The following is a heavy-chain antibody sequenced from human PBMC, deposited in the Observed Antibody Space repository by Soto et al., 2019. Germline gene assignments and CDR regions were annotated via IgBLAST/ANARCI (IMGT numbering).Heavy chain of an antibody. J-gene: IGHJ5*02. CDR1: GFTFSNYA. Sequence: QVQLVESGGGVVQPGRSLSLSCAASGFTFSNYAIHWLRQAPGKGLEWVSVIWSDGSNKYYTDSVKGRFTISIDNSKKPVHLQMSSLRADDTAVYYGARAQTGSYPYTLFAPWGQGTLVTVSS. CDR2: IWSDGSNK. CDR3: ARAQTGSYPYTLFAP. D-gene: IGHD1-26*01. V-gene: IGHV3-33*03.